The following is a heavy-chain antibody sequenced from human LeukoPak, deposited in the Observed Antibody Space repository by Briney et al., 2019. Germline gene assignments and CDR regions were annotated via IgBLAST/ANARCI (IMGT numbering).Heavy chain of an antibody. CDR2: ISYDGSNK. J-gene: IGHJ3*02. V-gene: IGHV3-30-3*01. CDR1: GFTFSSYA. CDR3: ARVNPLMAPGASDI. Sequence: GGSLRLSCAASGFTFSSYAMHWVRQAPGKGLEWVAVISYDGSNKYYADSVKGRFTISRDNSKNTLYLQMNSLRAEDTAVYYCARVNPLMAPGASDIWGQGTMVTVSS. D-gene: IGHD2-8*01.